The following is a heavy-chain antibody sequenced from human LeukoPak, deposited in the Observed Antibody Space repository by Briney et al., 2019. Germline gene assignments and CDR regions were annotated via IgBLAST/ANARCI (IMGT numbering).Heavy chain of an antibody. D-gene: IGHD3-3*01. Sequence: PGGSLRLSCAASGFTFSSYEMNWVRQAPGKGLEWVSYISSSGSTIYYADSVKGRFTISRDNAKNSLYLQMNSLRAEDTAVYYCARDGLPITIFGVVIGSAFDIWGQGTMVTASS. CDR3: ARDGLPITIFGVVIGSAFDI. J-gene: IGHJ3*02. CDR1: GFTFSSYE. V-gene: IGHV3-48*03. CDR2: ISSSGSTI.